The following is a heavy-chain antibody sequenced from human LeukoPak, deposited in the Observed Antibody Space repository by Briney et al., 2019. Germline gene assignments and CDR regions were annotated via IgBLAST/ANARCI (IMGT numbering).Heavy chain of an antibody. V-gene: IGHV3-33*01. CDR3: ARDSYGMDV. Sequence: GGSLRLTCAASGFTFSSYGMHWVRQAPGKGLEWVAVIWYDGSNKYYADSVKGRFTISRDNSKNTLYLQMNSLRAEDTAVYYCARDSYGMDVWGQGTTVTVSS. CDR1: GFTFSSYG. CDR2: IWYDGSNK. J-gene: IGHJ6*02.